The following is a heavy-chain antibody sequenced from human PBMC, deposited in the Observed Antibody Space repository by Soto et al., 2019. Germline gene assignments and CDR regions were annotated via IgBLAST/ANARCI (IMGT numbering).Heavy chain of an antibody. J-gene: IGHJ5*02. CDR2: ISSSSSTI. D-gene: IGHD6-13*01. V-gene: IGHV3-48*01. Sequence: EVQLVESGGGLVQPGGSLRLSCAASGFTFSSYSMNWVRQAPGKGLEWVSYISSSSSTIYYADSVKGRFTISRDNAKSSLYRQRNSRRAEDTAVYYCARHPERIAQIGWFDPWGQGTLVTVSS. CDR1: GFTFSSYS. CDR3: ARHPERIAQIGWFDP.